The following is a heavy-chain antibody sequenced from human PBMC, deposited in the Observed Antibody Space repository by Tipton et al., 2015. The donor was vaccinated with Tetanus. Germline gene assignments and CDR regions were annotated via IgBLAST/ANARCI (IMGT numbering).Heavy chain of an antibody. CDR2: TYHTGGT. CDR1: GDSLRNGGYS. Sequence: TLSLTCTVSGDSLRNGGYSWNWIRQPAGKGLEWIGYTYHTGGTYYNPSLKSRVTISVDRSSDQFSLRLTSVTAADTAIYYCVRAPYNSPGKYYFDQWGQGTLVTVSS. J-gene: IGHJ4*02. CDR3: VRAPYNSPGKYYFDQ. V-gene: IGHV4-30-2*01. D-gene: IGHD1-1*01.